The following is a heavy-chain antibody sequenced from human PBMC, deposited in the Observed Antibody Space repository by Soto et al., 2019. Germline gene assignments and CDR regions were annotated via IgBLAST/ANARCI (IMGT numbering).Heavy chain of an antibody. CDR2: MNPNSGNT. CDR3: ARERKGMDV. J-gene: IGHJ6*02. CDR1: GYTFTSYD. V-gene: IGHV1-8*01. Sequence: QLVQSGAEVKKPGASVKVSCKASGYTFTSYDINWVRQATGQGLEWMGWMNPNSGNTGYAQKXQXXXTXPRNTSISTAYMELSSLRSEDTAVYYCARERKGMDVWGQGTTVTVSS.